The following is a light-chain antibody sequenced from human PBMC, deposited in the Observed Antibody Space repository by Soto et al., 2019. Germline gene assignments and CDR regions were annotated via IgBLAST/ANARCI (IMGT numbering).Light chain of an antibody. V-gene: IGKV3-20*01. Sequence: EIVLTQSPGTLSLSPGERATLSCRASQSINSRYLAWYQQKPGQAPRLLIYGASSRATGIPDRFSGSGSGTDVTLTISRLEPEDFAVYYCQQFGSSPGFTFGAGTKVDIK. CDR3: QQFGSSPGFT. CDR1: QSINSRY. J-gene: IGKJ3*01. CDR2: GAS.